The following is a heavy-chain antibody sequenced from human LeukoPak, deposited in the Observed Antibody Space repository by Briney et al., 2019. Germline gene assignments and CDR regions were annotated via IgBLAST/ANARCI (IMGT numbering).Heavy chain of an antibody. D-gene: IGHD1-26*01. Sequence: ASVKVSCKASGYTFTSYYMHWVRQAPGQGLEWMGIINPSGGSTSYAQKFQGRVTMTRDMSTSTAYMELSSLRSEDTAVYYCARSQWELRNFDYWGQGTLVTVSS. J-gene: IGHJ4*02. CDR1: GYTFTSYY. CDR2: INPSGGST. CDR3: ARSQWELRNFDY. V-gene: IGHV1-46*01.